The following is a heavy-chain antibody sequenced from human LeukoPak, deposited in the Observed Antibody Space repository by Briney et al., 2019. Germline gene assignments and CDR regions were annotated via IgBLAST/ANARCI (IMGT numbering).Heavy chain of an antibody. CDR3: ARGVRIPCYGVVITQDVY. CDR1: GYTFTGYY. V-gene: IGHV1-2*02. Sequence: GASVTVSFKASGYTFTGYYMHWVRQAPGQGLEWMGWINPNSGGTNYAQKFQGRVTMTRDTSISTAYMELSRLRSDDTAVYYCARGVRIPCYGVVITQDVYWGQASLGTV. D-gene: IGHD3-3*01. CDR2: INPNSGGT. J-gene: IGHJ4*02.